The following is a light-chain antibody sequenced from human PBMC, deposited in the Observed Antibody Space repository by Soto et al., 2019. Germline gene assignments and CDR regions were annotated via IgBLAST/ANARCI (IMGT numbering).Light chain of an antibody. Sequence: EIVMTQSPVTLSLSPGERATLSYRAGESVSSNLACYQQKPGQAPRLLYYGASTRATGVPARFTGSGSGTEFTLTISSLQFDDSAAYYCQQYNIWWTFGQGTNVEIK. V-gene: IGKV3-15*01. CDR1: ESVSSN. CDR3: QQYNIWWT. CDR2: GAS. J-gene: IGKJ1*01.